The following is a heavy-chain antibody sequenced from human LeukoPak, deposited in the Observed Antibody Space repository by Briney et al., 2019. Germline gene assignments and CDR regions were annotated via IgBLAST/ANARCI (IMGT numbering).Heavy chain of an antibody. V-gene: IGHV1-8*01. J-gene: IGHJ4*02. CDR1: GYTFTSYD. CDR2: MSPNSGDT. D-gene: IGHD7-27*01. CDR3: ARGPPNWGYDY. Sequence: ASVKVSCEASGYTFTSYDFNWVRQATGQRPEWMGWMSPNSGDTGYAQKFQDRVTMTRNTSISTAYMELSSLRSDDTAVYYCARGPPNWGYDYWGPGTLVTVSS.